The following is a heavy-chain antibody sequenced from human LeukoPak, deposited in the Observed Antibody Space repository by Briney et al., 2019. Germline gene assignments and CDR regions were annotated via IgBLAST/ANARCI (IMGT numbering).Heavy chain of an antibody. CDR3: ARDAQGGFDYSNSLKY. CDR2: IWSDGTNT. V-gene: IGHV3-33*01. CDR1: GFTFNHYG. Sequence: PGRSLRLSCAAAGFTFNHYGMHWVRQAPGKGLEWVSVIWSDGTNTYYADSVKGRFTISRVDYEKTVYLQMNSLRPEDTGVYYCARDAQGGFDYSNSLKYWGQGTPVTVSA. D-gene: IGHD4-11*01. J-gene: IGHJ4*02.